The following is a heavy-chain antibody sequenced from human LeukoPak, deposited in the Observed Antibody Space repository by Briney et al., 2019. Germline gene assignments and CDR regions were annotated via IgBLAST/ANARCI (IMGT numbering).Heavy chain of an antibody. J-gene: IGHJ4*02. D-gene: IGHD5-24*01. CDR1: GFTFSGSA. Sequence: GGSLRLSCAASGFTFSGSAMSWVRQAPGEGLEWVSHISYSGANSYYTDSVRGRFTISRDNSKNTLFLQMNSLRAEDTAVYYCARDGDGYSPLDYWGQGTLVTVSS. CDR3: ARDGDGYSPLDY. CDR2: ISYSGANS. V-gene: IGHV3-23*01.